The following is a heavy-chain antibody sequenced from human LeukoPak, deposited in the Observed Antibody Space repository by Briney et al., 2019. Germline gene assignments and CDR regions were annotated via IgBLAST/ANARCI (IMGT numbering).Heavy chain of an antibody. CDR1: GGTFSNYA. V-gene: IGHV1-69*13. D-gene: IGHD6-19*01. CDR3: AGHXSSDWNSFFDY. J-gene: IGHJ4*02. CDR2: IIPIFGTA. Sequence: SVKVSCKASGGTFSNYAISWLRQAPGQGLEWMGGIIPIFGTAIYAQKFQGRITITADESTTAVYMELSSLGSDDTAVYYCAGHXSSDWNSFFDYWGQGTLVTVSS.